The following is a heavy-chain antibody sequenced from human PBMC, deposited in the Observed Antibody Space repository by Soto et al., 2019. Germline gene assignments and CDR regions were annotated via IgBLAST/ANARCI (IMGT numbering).Heavy chain of an antibody. CDR2: ISRSGSTT. CDR1: GFTFSSYA. V-gene: IGHV3-23*01. Sequence: PGGSLRLSCAASGFTFSSYAMSWVRQAPGKGLEWVSGISRSGSTTFYADSVKGRFTISRDSSKNTLYLQVNSLRAEDTAVYYCASQPRITVARDRYLDSWGQGTLVTVSS. CDR3: ASQPRITVARDRYLDS. D-gene: IGHD3-10*01. J-gene: IGHJ5*01.